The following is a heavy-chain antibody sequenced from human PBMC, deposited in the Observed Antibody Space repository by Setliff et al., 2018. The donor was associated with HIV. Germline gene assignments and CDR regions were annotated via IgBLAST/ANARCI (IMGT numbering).Heavy chain of an antibody. D-gene: IGHD6-13*01. CDR3: AKDPNSSWHVGFYNYGMDV. CDR2: TYHDGIAR. J-gene: IGHJ6*02. Sequence: GGSLRLSCTASRFSFNSYNIHWVRQAPGKGLEWVAVTYHDGIARYYADSVKGRCTLSRDNSKNTVYLQMNSLRAEDTAVYYCAKDPNSSWHVGFYNYGMDVWGQGTTVPVSS. V-gene: IGHV3-30*02. CDR1: RFSFNSYN.